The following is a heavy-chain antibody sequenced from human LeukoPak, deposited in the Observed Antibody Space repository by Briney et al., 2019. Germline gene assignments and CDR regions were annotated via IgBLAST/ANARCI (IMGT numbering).Heavy chain of an antibody. D-gene: IGHD3-10*01. CDR2: MNPNSGNT. CDR1: GYTFTSYD. CDR3: ARGVRGVIIPEFPI. J-gene: IGHJ3*02. V-gene: IGHV1-8*01. Sequence: PVASVKVSCKASGYTFTSYDINWVRQATGQGLEWMGWMNPNSGNTGYAQKFQGRVTMTRNTSISTAYMELSSLRSEDTAVYYCARGVRGVIIPEFPIWGQGTMVTVSS.